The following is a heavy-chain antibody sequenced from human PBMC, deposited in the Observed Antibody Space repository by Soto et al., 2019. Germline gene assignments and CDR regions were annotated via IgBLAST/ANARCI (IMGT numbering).Heavy chain of an antibody. J-gene: IGHJ3*02. CDR3: AHTSVQDAFDI. Sequence: QITLKESGPTLVKPTQTLTLTCTFSGFSLSTSGVGVGWIRQPPGKALEWLALIYWDDDKSYSPPLKSRLTITKDSAKNHVALTTTNMDPVDTDKYYCAHTSVQDAFDIWGHGTMVTVSS. CDR2: IYWDDDK. V-gene: IGHV2-5*02. CDR1: GFSLSTSGVG.